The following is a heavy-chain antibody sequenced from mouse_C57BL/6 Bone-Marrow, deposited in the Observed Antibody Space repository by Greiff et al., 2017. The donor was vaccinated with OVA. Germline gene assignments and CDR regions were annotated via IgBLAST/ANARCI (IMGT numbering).Heavy chain of an antibody. D-gene: IGHD1-1*01. V-gene: IGHV1-64*01. CDR3: ARDLHYYGPLAY. CDR1: GYTFTSYW. Sequence: QVQLQQPGAELVKPGASVKLSCKASGYTFTSYWMHWVKQRPGQGLEWIGMIHPNSGSTNYNEKFKSKATLTVDKSSSTAYMQLSSLTSEDSAVYYCARDLHYYGPLAYWGKGTLVTVSA. CDR2: IHPNSGST. J-gene: IGHJ3*01.